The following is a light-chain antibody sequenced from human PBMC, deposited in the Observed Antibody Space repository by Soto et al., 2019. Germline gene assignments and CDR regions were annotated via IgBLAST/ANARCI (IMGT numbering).Light chain of an antibody. CDR3: QQSYSTPHT. CDR1: LSISNY. Sequence: DIQMTQSPSSLSASVGDRVTMTCRASLSISNYLNWYQQKPEKAPKLLIYAASRLQSVVPSRFSGSGTGTDFTLTISSLQPEDFATYYCQQSYSTPHTFGQGTKLEIQ. J-gene: IGKJ2*01. CDR2: AAS. V-gene: IGKV1-39*01.